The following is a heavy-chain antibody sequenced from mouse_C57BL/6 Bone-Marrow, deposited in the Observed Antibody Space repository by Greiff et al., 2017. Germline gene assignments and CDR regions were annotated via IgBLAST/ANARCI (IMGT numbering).Heavy chain of an antibody. CDR3: ARDAPIYDGYYGDWYFDV. J-gene: IGHJ1*03. D-gene: IGHD2-3*01. CDR2: SRNKANDYTT. V-gene: IGHV7-1*01. CDR1: GFTFSDFY. Sequence: EVQGVESGGGLVQSGRSLRLSCATSGFTFSDFYMEWVRQAPGKGLEWIAASRNKANDYTTEYSASVKGRFIVSRDTSQSILYLQMKALRTEDTAIYYCARDAPIYDGYYGDWYFDVWGTGTTVTVSS.